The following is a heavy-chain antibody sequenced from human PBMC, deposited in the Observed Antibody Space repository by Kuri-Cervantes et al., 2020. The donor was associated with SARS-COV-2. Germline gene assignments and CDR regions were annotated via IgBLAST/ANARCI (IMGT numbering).Heavy chain of an antibody. CDR3: ARDQKLVSYPEWLLYDY. CDR2: ISAYNGNT. J-gene: IGHJ4*02. D-gene: IGHD3-3*01. CDR1: GYTFTSYG. V-gene: IGHV1-18*01. Sequence: ASVKVSCKASGYTFTSYGISWVRQAPGQGLEWMGWISAYNGNTNYAQKLQGRVTMTTDTFTSTAYMELRSLRSDDTAVYYCARDQKLVSYPEWLLYDYWGQGTLVTVSS.